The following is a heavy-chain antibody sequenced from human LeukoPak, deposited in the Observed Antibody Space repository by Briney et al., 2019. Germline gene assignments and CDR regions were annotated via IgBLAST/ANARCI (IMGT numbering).Heavy chain of an antibody. CDR2: IHKNAIT. CDR3: AKDISSGWPYCFDY. V-gene: IGHV3-53*01. J-gene: IGHJ4*02. CDR1: RFTVSSNY. D-gene: IGHD6-19*01. Sequence: GGSLRLSCAASRFTVSSNYMTWVRQAPGKGLEWVSVIHKNAITYYADSVKGRFTISRDNSKNTLYLQMNSLRAEDTAVYYCAKDISSGWPYCFDYWGQGTLVTVSS.